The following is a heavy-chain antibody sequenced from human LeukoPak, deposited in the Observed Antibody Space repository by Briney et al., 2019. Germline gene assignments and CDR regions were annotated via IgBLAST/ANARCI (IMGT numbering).Heavy chain of an antibody. D-gene: IGHD2-2*01. CDR1: GFTFSSYG. CDR2: IWYGGSNK. CDR3: ARDIVVVPAAHYFDY. V-gene: IGHV3-33*08. J-gene: IGHJ4*02. Sequence: GGSLRLSCAASGFTFSSYGMHWVRQAPGKGLEWVAVIWYGGSNKYYADSVKGRFTISRDNSKNTLYLQMNSLRAEGTAVYYCARDIVVVPAAHYFDYWGQGTLVTVSS.